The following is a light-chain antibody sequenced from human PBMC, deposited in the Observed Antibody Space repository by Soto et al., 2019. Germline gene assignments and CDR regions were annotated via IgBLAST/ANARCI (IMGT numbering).Light chain of an antibody. CDR2: MGA. J-gene: IGKJ2*01. CDR3: MQSLQTLYT. CDR1: QSLLKSGGYNY. V-gene: IGKV2-28*01. Sequence: EIVMTQSPLSLSVTPGEPASISCRSNQSLLKSGGYNYLDWYLQKPGQSPQVVIYMGAGRAPGVPDRFSGRGSGTSFPLEISRVEAEEVGIYYCMQSLQTLYTFGQGTKLEIK.